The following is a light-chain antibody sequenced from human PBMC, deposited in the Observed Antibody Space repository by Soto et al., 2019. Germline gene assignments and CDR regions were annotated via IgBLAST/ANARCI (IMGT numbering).Light chain of an antibody. CDR3: QQLYSSPLT. V-gene: IGKV1-9*01. J-gene: IGKJ4*01. Sequence: DIQLTQSPSFLSASIGDRVTITCRASQDFSNFLAWYQQKPGRAPKLLMYDASTLQSGVPSRLSGSGSGTDFTLKISSLQPEDFATYYCQQLYSSPLTFGGGTKVDIK. CDR1: QDFSNF. CDR2: DAS.